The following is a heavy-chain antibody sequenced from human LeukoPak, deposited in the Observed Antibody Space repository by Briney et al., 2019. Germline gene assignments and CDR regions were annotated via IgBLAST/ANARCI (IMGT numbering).Heavy chain of an antibody. CDR1: GYTFTGYY. D-gene: IGHD6-19*01. CDR2: INPNSGGT. CDR3: ARDGHTIAVAGTLRASFSTPRPRGIDY. V-gene: IGHV1-2*02. Sequence: ASVKVSCKASGYTFTGYYMHWVRQAPGQGLEWMGWINPNSGGTNYAQKFQGRVTMTRDTSISTAYMELSRLRSDDTAVYYCARDGHTIAVAGTLRASFSTPRPRGIDYWGQGTLVTVSS. J-gene: IGHJ4*02.